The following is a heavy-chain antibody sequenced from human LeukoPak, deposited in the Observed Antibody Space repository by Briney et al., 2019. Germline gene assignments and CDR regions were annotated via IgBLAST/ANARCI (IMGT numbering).Heavy chain of an antibody. Sequence: SVKVSCKASGGTFSSYAISWVRQAPGQGLEWMGGIIPIFGTANYAQKFQGRVTITTDESTSTAYMELSSLRSEDTAVYYCARAIKRDGYRSSRRADAFDIWGQGTMVTVSS. CDR3: ARAIKRDGYRSSRRADAFDI. D-gene: IGHD5-24*01. V-gene: IGHV1-69*05. CDR1: GGTFSSYA. CDR2: IIPIFGTA. J-gene: IGHJ3*02.